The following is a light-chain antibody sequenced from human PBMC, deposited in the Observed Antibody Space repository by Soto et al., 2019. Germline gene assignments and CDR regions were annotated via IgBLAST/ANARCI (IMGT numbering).Light chain of an antibody. J-gene: IGKJ1*01. V-gene: IGKV1-5*01. CDR3: QQSYMGWT. CDR1: QSIGRF. Sequence: DIQMTQSPSTLSASVGDRVTITCRASQSIGRFLAWYQHQPGKAPKLLIYDASTLESGVPSRFSGTGSGTEFTFSITSLQPEDFGTYYCQQSYMGWTFGQGTKVDIK. CDR2: DAS.